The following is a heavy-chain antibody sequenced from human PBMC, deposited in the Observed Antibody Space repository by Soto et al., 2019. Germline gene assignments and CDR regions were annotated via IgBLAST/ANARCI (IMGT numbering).Heavy chain of an antibody. Sequence: SETVSLTCAVYDGSFSGYDWCWILQRSGKRLEWIGEINHSGSTNYNPSLKSRVTISVDTSKNQFSLKLSSVTAADTAVYYCARVKKIRLSSKKDPVIGRWGQGTLVTVSS. J-gene: IGHJ4*02. D-gene: IGHD3-16*01. CDR2: INHSGST. V-gene: IGHV4-34*01. CDR3: ARVKKIRLSSKKDPVIGR. CDR1: DGSFSGYD.